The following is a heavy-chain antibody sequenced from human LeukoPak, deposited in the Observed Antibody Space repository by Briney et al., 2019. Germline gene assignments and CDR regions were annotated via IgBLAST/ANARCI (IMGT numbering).Heavy chain of an antibody. CDR2: IYSGGAT. D-gene: IGHD1-26*01. CDR3: ARGPIVGPTKGFDP. Sequence: GGSLRLSCAASGFIVSSNYMSWVRQAPGKGLEWVSVIYSGGATYYADSVKGRFTISRDNSKNMLYLQMNSLRAEDTAVYYCARGPIVGPTKGFDPWGQGTLVTVSP. V-gene: IGHV3-53*01. J-gene: IGHJ5*02. CDR1: GFIVSSNY.